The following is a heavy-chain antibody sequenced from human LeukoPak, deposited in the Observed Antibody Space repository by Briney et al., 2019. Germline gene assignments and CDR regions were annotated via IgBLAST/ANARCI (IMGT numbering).Heavy chain of an antibody. CDR2: IYTSGST. J-gene: IGHJ6*03. Sequence: SETLSLTCTVSGGSTSSYYWSWIRQPAGKGLEWIGRIYTSGSTNYNPSLKSRVTISVDKSKNQFSLKLSSVTAADTAVYYCASLDIVVVPAAMPASNYYYMDVWGKGTTATVSS. CDR3: ASLDIVVVPAAMPASNYYYMDV. D-gene: IGHD2-2*01. CDR1: GGSTSSYY. V-gene: IGHV4-4*07.